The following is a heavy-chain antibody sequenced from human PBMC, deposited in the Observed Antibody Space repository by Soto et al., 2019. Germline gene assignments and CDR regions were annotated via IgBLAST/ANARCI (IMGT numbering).Heavy chain of an antibody. D-gene: IGHD4-4*01. Sequence: VQLLESGGDLVQPGGSLRLSCVASGFILNNYAMSWVRQAPGKGLEWVSNIGGTDGDSDGVPWYEDSVKGRFTISRDSSANTLFLHMDNLRAENSAIYTWVKRVRNLVAFDFWGQGTTVDIPS. CDR3: VKRVRNLVAFDF. V-gene: IGHV3-23*01. CDR1: GFILNNYA. CDR2: IGGTDGDSDGVP. J-gene: IGHJ3*01.